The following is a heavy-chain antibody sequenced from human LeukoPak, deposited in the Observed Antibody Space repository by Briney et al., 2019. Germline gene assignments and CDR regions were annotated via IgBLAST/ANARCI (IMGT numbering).Heavy chain of an antibody. J-gene: IGHJ4*02. Sequence: EASVKVSCKGSGYTFTSYYIHWVRQAPGQGLEWMGVINPSGGSTSYAQKFQGRVTMTRDMSTSTVYMELSSLRSEDTAVYYCARDLDTAMVTVVTFDYWGQGTLVTVSS. D-gene: IGHD5-18*01. CDR3: ARDLDTAMVTVVTFDY. CDR2: INPSGGST. V-gene: IGHV1-46*01. CDR1: GYTFTSYY.